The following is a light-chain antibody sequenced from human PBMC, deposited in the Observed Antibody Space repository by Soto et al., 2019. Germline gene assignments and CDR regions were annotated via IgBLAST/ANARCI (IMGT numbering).Light chain of an antibody. CDR3: QKYSSYSQT. V-gene: IGKV1-5*01. CDR2: DAS. CDR1: QSISSW. J-gene: IGKJ1*01. Sequence: DIQMTQSASTLSASVGDRVTRTCLASQSISSWLAWYKQKPGKAPKPLIYDASSFESGVPSRFSGSGSWPEFTRTLSSLEPDEFATHHFQKYSSYSQTFGQGTKV.